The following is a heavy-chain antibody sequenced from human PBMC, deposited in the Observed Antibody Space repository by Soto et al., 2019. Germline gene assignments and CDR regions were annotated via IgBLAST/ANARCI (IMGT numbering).Heavy chain of an antibody. D-gene: IGHD6-13*01. V-gene: IGHV3-20*04. Sequence: GGSLRLSCAASGFTFDDNGMSWVRQAPGKGLEWVSGISWNGVSTGYADSVKGRFTISRDNAKNSLYLQMNSLRAEDTAVYYCARVAAGRDYFDYWGQGTLVTVSS. J-gene: IGHJ4*02. CDR3: ARVAAGRDYFDY. CDR2: ISWNGVST. CDR1: GFTFDDNG.